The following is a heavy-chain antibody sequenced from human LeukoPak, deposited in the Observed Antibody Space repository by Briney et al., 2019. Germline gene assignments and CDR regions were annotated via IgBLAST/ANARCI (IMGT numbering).Heavy chain of an antibody. Sequence: PGGSLRLSCAASGFTFSNYGMHWVRQAPGKGLEWVAVIWYDGSNKYYADSVKGRFTISRDNSKNTLYLQMNSLRGEDTAVYYCARERYSYGYDCWGQGTLVTVSS. V-gene: IGHV3-33*01. CDR3: ARERYSYGYDC. D-gene: IGHD5-18*01. CDR1: GFTFSNYG. CDR2: IWYDGSNK. J-gene: IGHJ4*02.